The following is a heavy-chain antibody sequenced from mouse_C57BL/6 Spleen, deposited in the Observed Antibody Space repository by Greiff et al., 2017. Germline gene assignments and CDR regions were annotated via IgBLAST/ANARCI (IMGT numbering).Heavy chain of an antibody. Sequence: EVKLVESGGGLVKPGGSLKLSCAASGFTFSSYAMSWVRQTPEQRLEWVATISAGGSYTYYPDNVKGRFTISRDNAKNNLYLQMSHLKSEDTAMXYCARDGGGRPYYFDDWGKGTTLTVSS. CDR1: GFTFSSYA. CDR2: ISAGGSYT. V-gene: IGHV5-4*01. CDR3: ARDGGGRPYYFDD. J-gene: IGHJ2*01.